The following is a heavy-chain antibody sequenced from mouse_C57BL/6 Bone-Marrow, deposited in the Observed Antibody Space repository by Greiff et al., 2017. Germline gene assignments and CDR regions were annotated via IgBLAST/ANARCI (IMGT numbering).Heavy chain of an antibody. CDR3: ARGDYDCYAMDY. CDR2: IYPGSGST. D-gene: IGHD1-1*02. J-gene: IGHJ4*01. CDR1: GYTFTSYW. V-gene: IGHV1-55*01. Sequence: VQLQQPGAELVKPGASVKMSCKASGYTFTSYWITWVKQRPGQGLEWIGDIYPGSGSTNYNEQFKSKATLTVDTSSSTAYMQLSSLTSEDSAVYYCARGDYDCYAMDYWGQGTSVTVSS.